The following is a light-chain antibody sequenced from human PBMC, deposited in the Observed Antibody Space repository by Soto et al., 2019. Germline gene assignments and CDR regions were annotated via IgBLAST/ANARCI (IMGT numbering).Light chain of an antibody. CDR3: IQDYSFLRT. Sequence: DIQMTQSPSSVAASVGDRVTISCQASQGISRSLAWYQQKPGKAPKLLIYAASSLQSGVPSRFSGSGFGTDFTLNISSLQPEDSATYYCIQDYSFLRTFGGGSMGDIK. CDR1: QGISRS. V-gene: IGKV1D-12*01. J-gene: IGKJ4*01. CDR2: AAS.